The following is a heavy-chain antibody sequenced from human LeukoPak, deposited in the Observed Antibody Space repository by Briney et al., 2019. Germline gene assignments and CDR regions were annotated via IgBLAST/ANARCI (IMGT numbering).Heavy chain of an antibody. CDR1: GGSISSYY. J-gene: IGHJ4*02. Sequence: SETLSLTCTVSGGSISSYYWSWIRQPAGKGLEWTGRIYTSGSTNYNPSLKSRVTMSVDTSKNQFSLKLSSVTAADTAVYYCARDRGSSVVPAAIKTYYFDYWGQGTLVTVSS. CDR2: IYTSGST. V-gene: IGHV4-4*07. D-gene: IGHD2-2*01. CDR3: ARDRGSSVVPAAIKTYYFDY.